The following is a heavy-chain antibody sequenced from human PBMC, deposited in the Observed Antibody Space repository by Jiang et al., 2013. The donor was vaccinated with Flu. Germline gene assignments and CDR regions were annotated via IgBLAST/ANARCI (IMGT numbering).Heavy chain of an antibody. J-gene: IGHJ5*01. CDR3: AREDNHHYGSGSHLNWFDS. V-gene: IGHV3-21*06. Sequence: VQLLESGGGLVQPGGSLRLSCAASGFTFSSYTMDWVRQAPGKGLEWVSSISSSSSYIYYADSVKGRFTISRDNAKNSLYLQMNSLRAEDTAVYYCAREDNHHYGSGSHLNWFDSWGQATLVTVSS. CDR2: ISSSSSYI. D-gene: IGHD3-10*01. CDR1: GFTFSSYT.